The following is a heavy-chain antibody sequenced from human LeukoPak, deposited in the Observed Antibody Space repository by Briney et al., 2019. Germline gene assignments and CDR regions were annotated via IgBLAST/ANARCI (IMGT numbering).Heavy chain of an antibody. Sequence: GASVKVSCKASGYTFTGYYMHWVRQAPGQGLEWMGWINPNSGGTNYAQKFQGRVTMTRDTSISTAYMELSRLRSDDTAVYYCARDPGVHCTNGVCYPGVFDYWGQGTLVTVSS. CDR3: ARDPGVHCTNGVCYPGVFDY. J-gene: IGHJ4*02. CDR1: GYTFTGYY. D-gene: IGHD2-8*01. V-gene: IGHV1-2*02. CDR2: INPNSGGT.